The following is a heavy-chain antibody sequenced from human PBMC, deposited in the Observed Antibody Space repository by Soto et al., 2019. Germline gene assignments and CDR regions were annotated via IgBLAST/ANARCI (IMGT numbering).Heavy chain of an antibody. Sequence: ASETLSLTCAVYGGSFSGYYWSWIRQPPGKGLEWIGEINHSGSTNYNPSLKSRVTISVDTSKNQFSLKLSSVTAADTAVYYCARAAPRYCSGGSGYSGRDYWGKGTRVTVSS. CDR2: INHSGST. V-gene: IGHV4-34*01. CDR3: ARAAPRYCSGGSGYSGRDY. J-gene: IGHJ4*02. CDR1: GGSFSGYY. D-gene: IGHD2-15*01.